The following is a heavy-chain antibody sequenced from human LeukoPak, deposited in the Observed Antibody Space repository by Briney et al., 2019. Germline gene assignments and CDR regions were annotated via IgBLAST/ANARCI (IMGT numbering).Heavy chain of an antibody. J-gene: IGHJ6*03. V-gene: IGHV4-59*01. CDR2: VDHTGTT. CDR1: DDSITVYY. D-gene: IGHD4-11*01. CDR3: ARGRVSSSTWYSTYYYFFYMDF. Sequence: ASETLSLTCTVSDDSITVYYWTWIRQPPGKGLEWIGYVDHTGTTNFNPSLNGRVSISRDTSKNFFSLRLRSVTAADTAVYFCARGRVSSSTWYSTYYYFFYMDFWGKGTTVTVSS.